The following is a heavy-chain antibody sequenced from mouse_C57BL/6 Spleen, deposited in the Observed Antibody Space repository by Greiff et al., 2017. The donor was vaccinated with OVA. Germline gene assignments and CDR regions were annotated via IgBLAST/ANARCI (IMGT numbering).Heavy chain of an antibody. CDR1: GFTFSSYG. D-gene: IGHD1-1*01. V-gene: IGHV5-6*01. CDR3: ARHDGVLRYYFGY. Sequence: EVHLVESGGDLVKPGGSLKLSCAASGFTFSSYGMSWVRQTPDKRLEWVATLSSGGSYTYYPDSVKGRFTISRDNAKHTLYLQMSSLKSEDTAMYYCARHDGVLRYYFGYWGQGTTLTVSS. CDR2: LSSGGSYT. J-gene: IGHJ2*01.